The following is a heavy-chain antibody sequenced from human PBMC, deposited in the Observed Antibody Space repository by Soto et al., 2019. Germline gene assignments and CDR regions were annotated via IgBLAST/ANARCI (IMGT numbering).Heavy chain of an antibody. CDR1: GGSLSGYY. CDR2: IHPSGSA. V-gene: IGHV4-34*01. D-gene: IGHD5-18*01. CDR3: ARGVDRAKTGY. J-gene: IGHJ4*02. Sequence: QVQLQQWGAGLLKPSETLSLTCAVYGGSLSGYYGSWIRQSPGKGLEWIGEIHPSGSAHYNPSLRSRVTILVDTSQTHLSLELSSVTAADTAVYYCARGVDRAKTGYWGQGTLVTVSS.